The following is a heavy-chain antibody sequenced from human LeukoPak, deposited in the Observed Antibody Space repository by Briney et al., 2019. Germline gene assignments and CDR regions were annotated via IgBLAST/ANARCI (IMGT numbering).Heavy chain of an antibody. D-gene: IGHD2-15*01. CDR3: TPLHELPPFYYYYYLDV. CDR1: GITFSDVF. CDR2: IKSRGDGETT. J-gene: IGHJ6*03. Sequence: PGGSLRLSCAASGITFSDVFMNWVRQAPGRGLEWVAHIKSRGDGETTDYAAAVQGRFTISRDDSKNTLYLYLRSLNTDDTAVYYCTPLHELPPFYYYYYLDVWGKGTPVTVSS. V-gene: IGHV3-15*01.